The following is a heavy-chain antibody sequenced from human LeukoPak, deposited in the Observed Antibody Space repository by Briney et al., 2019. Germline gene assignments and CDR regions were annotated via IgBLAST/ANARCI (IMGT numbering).Heavy chain of an antibody. CDR3: ARHGIYYDILTGYYPTYYFDY. D-gene: IGHD3-9*01. V-gene: IGHV4-59*08. CDR1: GGSISSYY. J-gene: IGHJ4*02. Sequence: SETLSLTCTVSGGSISSYYWSWSRQPPGKGLEWIGYIYYSGSTNYSPSLKSRVTISVDTSKNQFSLKLSSVTAADTAVYYCARHGIYYDILTGYYPTYYFDYWGQGTLVTVSS. CDR2: IYYSGST.